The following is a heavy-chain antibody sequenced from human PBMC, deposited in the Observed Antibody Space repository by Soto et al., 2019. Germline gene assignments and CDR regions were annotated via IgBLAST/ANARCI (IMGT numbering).Heavy chain of an antibody. CDR2: IFLSGKET. CDR3: ALVHLVAGSAFYCAMDV. V-gene: IGHV3-21*01. CDR1: GIDLTSTR. Sequence: GGSRRFSCVASGIDLTSTRMNWVRQAPGKGLDWVASIFLSGKETFYRHSFKGCFAISRNSAGTSLFLSMDSGKVEDTAAYPCALVHLVAGSAFYCAMDVWGPGTAVTVSS. D-gene: IGHD6-6*01. J-gene: IGHJ6*02.